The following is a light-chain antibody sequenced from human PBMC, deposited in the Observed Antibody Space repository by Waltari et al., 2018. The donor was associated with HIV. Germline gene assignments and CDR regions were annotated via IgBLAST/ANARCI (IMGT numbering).Light chain of an antibody. J-gene: IGLJ3*02. V-gene: IGLV1-40*01. CDR3: QSYDSSLLWV. CDR2: GNS. CDR1: SSNIGAGHD. Sequence: QSVLTQPPSVSAAPGQRVTISCTGSSSNIGAGHDVPWYQQLPGTAPKLLIYGNSNRPSGVPDRFSGSKSGTSASLAITGLQAEDEADYYCQSYDSSLLWVFGGGTKLTVL.